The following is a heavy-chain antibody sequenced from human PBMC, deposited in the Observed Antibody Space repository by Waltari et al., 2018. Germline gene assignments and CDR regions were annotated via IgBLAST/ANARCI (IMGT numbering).Heavy chain of an antibody. CDR2: IIPMFGTA. V-gene: IGHV1-69*05. CDR3: ARGGLYGQQLLESAFEI. CDR1: GGSFSTHA. Sequence: QVQLVQSGAELKKPGSSVKVSCQVSGGSFSTHAITWVRKAPGQGLEWMGGIIPMFGTANYAQKIQDRVTINTDESMTTAYMHLSSLTSDDTAVYYCARGGLYGQQLLESAFEIWGQGTKVTVSS. D-gene: IGHD6-13*01. J-gene: IGHJ3*02.